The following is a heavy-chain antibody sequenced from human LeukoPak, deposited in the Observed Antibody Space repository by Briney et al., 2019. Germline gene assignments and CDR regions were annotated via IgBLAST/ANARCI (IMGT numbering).Heavy chain of an antibody. V-gene: IGHV1-3*01. CDR3: ARVWPKAAAIWFDP. CDR1: GYTFTSYG. J-gene: IGHJ5*02. CDR2: INAGNGNT. Sequence: ASVKVSCKASGYTFTSYGISWVRQAPGQGLEWMGWINAGNGNTKYSQKFQGRVTITRDTSASTAYMELSSLRSEDTAVYYCARVWPKAAAIWFDPWGQGTLVTVSS. D-gene: IGHD6-25*01.